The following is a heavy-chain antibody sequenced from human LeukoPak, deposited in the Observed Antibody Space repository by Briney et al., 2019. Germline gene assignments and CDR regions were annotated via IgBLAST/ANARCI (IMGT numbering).Heavy chain of an antibody. D-gene: IGHD6-19*01. V-gene: IGHV3-33*01. CDR2: IWYNGKNK. J-gene: IGHJ4*02. Sequence: GILRLSCAASGFTFSTYAMHWVRQAPGKGLEWVAMIWYNGKNKHYADSVKGRFTISRDNSKNTLDLQMNSLRADDTAVYYCVRDPSNSGWAFDYWGQGTLVTVSS. CDR3: VRDPSNSGWAFDY. CDR1: GFTFSTYA.